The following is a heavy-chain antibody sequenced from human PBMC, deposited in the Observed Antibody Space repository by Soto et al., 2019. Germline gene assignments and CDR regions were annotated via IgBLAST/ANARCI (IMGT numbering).Heavy chain of an antibody. V-gene: IGHV1-18*01. CDR2: VRGDNGHT. Sequence: ASVXVSCKASGYTFTTHGISWVRQAPGQGLEWMGWVRGDNGHTNYAQSLQGRVTMTTDTSTNTAYMELRSLRSDDTAVYYCARDRGRYALDYWGQGTLV. CDR1: GYTFTTHG. CDR3: ARDRGRYALDY. D-gene: IGHD3-16*01. J-gene: IGHJ4*02.